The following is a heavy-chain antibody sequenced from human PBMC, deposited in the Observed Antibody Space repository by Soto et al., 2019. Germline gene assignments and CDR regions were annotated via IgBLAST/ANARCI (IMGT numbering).Heavy chain of an antibody. D-gene: IGHD6-19*01. CDR3: ARDGAVGDNINFDY. CDR1: RYGFSTYG. Sequence: ASVKVSCKASRYGFSTYGIHWVRQAPGQSFEWLGWINAGNGNTKYSQKFQGRVTITRDTSANTAYMELSSLRSEDTAVYYCARDGAVGDNINFDYWGQGTLVTVSS. CDR2: INAGNGNT. V-gene: IGHV1-3*01. J-gene: IGHJ4*02.